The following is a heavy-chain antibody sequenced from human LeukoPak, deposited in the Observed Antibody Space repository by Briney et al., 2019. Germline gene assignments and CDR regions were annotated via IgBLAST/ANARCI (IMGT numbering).Heavy chain of an antibody. D-gene: IGHD3-9*01. CDR1: GYTFTSYG. Sequence: EASVKVSCKASGYTFTSYGISWVRQAPGQGLEWMGWISAYNGNTNYAQKLQGRVTMTTDTSTSTAYMELRSLRSDDTAVYYCARAAYDILTGYYMGDYWGQGTLVTVSS. J-gene: IGHJ4*02. V-gene: IGHV1-18*01. CDR3: ARAAYDILTGYYMGDY. CDR2: ISAYNGNT.